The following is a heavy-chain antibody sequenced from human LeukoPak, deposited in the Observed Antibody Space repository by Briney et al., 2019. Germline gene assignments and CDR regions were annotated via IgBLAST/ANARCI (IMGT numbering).Heavy chain of an antibody. CDR2: IYTSGST. CDR3: ASASTASGWYNWFDP. V-gene: IGHV4-4*07. Sequence: SETLSLTCTVSGGSISSYYWSWIRQPAGRGLEWIGRIYTSGSTNYNPSLKSRVTMSVDTSKNQFSLKLSSVTAADTAVYYCASASTASGWYNWFDPWGQGTLVTVSS. J-gene: IGHJ5*02. D-gene: IGHD6-19*01. CDR1: GGSISSYY.